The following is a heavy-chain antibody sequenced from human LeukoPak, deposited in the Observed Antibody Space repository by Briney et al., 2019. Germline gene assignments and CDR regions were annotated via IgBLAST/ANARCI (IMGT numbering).Heavy chain of an antibody. CDR1: GFTFSSYA. Sequence: GGSLRLSCAASGFTFSSYAMSWVRQAPGKGLEWVSSISSGSNYIYYADSVKGRFTVSRDNAKNSLYLQMNSLRAEDTAVYYCARDWCDYWGQGTLVTVSS. CDR2: ISSGSNYI. D-gene: IGHD2-15*01. J-gene: IGHJ4*02. V-gene: IGHV3-21*01. CDR3: ARDWCDY.